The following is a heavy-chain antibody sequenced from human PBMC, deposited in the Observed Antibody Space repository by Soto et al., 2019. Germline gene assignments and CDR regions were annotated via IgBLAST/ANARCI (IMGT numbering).Heavy chain of an antibody. CDR2: IWYDGSNK. D-gene: IGHD3-22*01. V-gene: IGHV3-33*01. Sequence: QVQLVESGGGVVQPGRSLRLSCAASGFTFSSYGMHWVRQAPVKGLEWVAVIWYDGSNKYYADSLKGRLTISRDNSKNTLYLQMNILRAEDTAVYYCAGYYYDSSGYLSYYGMDVWGQGTTVTVSS. J-gene: IGHJ6*02. CDR3: AGYYYDSSGYLSYYGMDV. CDR1: GFTFSSYG.